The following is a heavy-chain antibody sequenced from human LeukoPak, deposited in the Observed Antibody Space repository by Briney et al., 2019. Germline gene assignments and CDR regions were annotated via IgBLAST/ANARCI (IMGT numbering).Heavy chain of an antibody. J-gene: IGHJ4*02. CDR2: INHSGST. D-gene: IGHD3-10*01. CDR1: GGSFSGYY. V-gene: IGHV4-34*01. CDR3: ARGRSGSYGFFDY. Sequence: PSETLSLTCAVYGGSFSGYYWSWIRQPPGKGLEWIGEINHSGSTNYNPSLKSRVTISVDTSKNQFSLKLSSVTAAGTAVYYCARGRSGSYGFFDYWSLGNLVTVSS.